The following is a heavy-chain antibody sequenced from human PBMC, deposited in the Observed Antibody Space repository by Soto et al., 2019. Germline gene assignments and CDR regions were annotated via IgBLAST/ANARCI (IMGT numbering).Heavy chain of an antibody. CDR3: ARDRYYGSGTYYNFYSGMDV. V-gene: IGHV4-30-4*01. CDR1: GGSINSGDYY. Sequence: SETLSLTCTVSGGSINSGDYYWTWVRHPPGRGLEWIGNIFHSGSTYYTPSLQSRVTISLDTSKNHFSLKLSSVTPADTAVYYCARDRYYGSGTYYNFYSGMDVWGQGTTVTVSS. D-gene: IGHD3-10*01. J-gene: IGHJ6*02. CDR2: IFHSGST.